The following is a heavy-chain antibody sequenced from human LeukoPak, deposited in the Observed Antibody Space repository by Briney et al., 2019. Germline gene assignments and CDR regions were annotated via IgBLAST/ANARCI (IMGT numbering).Heavy chain of an antibody. CDR1: GGSISSGDYY. Sequence: SQTLSLTCTVSGGSISSGDYYWSWIRQPPGKGLEWIGYIYNSGSTNYNPSLKSRVTISVDTPKNQFSLKLSSVTATDTAVYYCARKGGSHDYWGQGTLVTVSS. CDR2: IYNSGST. J-gene: IGHJ4*02. V-gene: IGHV4-30-4*01. CDR3: ARKGGSHDY. D-gene: IGHD1-26*01.